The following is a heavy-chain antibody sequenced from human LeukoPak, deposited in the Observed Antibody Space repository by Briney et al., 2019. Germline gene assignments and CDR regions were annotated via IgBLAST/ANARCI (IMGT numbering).Heavy chain of an antibody. CDR2: ISGSGGSS. D-gene: IGHD3-22*01. CDR3: AKDFAARPYYYDSSGYRD. V-gene: IGHV3-23*01. J-gene: IGHJ4*02. Sequence: GGSLRLSCAASGFTFSRNLMSWVRQAPGKGLEWVSSISGSGGSSYYADSVKGRFTMSRDNSKNTLYLQMSGLRAEDTAVYYCAKDFAARPYYYDSSGYRDWGQGTLVTVSS. CDR1: GFTFSRNL.